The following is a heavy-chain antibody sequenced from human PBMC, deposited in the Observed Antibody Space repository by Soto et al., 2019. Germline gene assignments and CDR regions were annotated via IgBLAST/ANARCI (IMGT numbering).Heavy chain of an antibody. Sequence: GSGPTPVNPTETLTMACTVTGFSLSNARMGVSWIRQPPGKALEWLAHIFSNDEKSYSTSLKSRLTISKDTSKSHVVLTLTNMEPVDTVTSYCSLFNNTATAENYSDSLDDGLPVTV. D-gene: IGHD4-17*01. J-gene: IGHJ4*01. CDR2: IFSNDEK. CDR3: SLFNNTATAENYSDS. CDR1: GFSLSNARMG. V-gene: IGHV2-26*01.